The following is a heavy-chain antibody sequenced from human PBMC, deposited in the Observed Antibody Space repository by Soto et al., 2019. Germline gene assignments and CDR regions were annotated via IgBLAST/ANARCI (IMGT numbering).Heavy chain of an antibody. CDR3: ARDPYDFWSGYPDRLAY. CDR1: GGSISSSNW. CDR2: IYHSGST. V-gene: IGHV4-4*02. D-gene: IGHD3-3*01. J-gene: IGHJ4*01. Sequence: SETRSLTCAVSGGSISSSNWWSWVRQPPGKGLEWIGEIYHSGSTNYNPSLKSRVTISVDKSKNQFSLKLSSVTAADTAVYYCARDPYDFWSGYPDRLAYSGQGTLVIVSS.